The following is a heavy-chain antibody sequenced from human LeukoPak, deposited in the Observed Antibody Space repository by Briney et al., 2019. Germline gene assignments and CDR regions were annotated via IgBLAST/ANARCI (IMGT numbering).Heavy chain of an antibody. V-gene: IGHV3-7*01. J-gene: IGHJ4*02. CDR2: IKQDGSEK. CDR1: GFTFSSYW. Sequence: GGSLRLSCAASGFTFSSYWMSWVRQAPGKGLEWVANIKQDGSEKYYVDSVKGRFTISRDNAKKSLYLQMNNLRVEDTAVYYCARDDSGHLYFDFWGQGTLLTVSS. CDR3: ARDDSGHLYFDF. D-gene: IGHD1-26*01.